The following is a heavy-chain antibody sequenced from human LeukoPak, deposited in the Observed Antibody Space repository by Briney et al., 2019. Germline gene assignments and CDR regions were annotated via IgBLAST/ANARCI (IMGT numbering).Heavy chain of an antibody. D-gene: IGHD6-19*01. V-gene: IGHV3-48*03. CDR1: GFTFSSYE. Sequence: GGSLRLSCAASGFTFSSYEMNWVRQAPGKGLEWVSYISSSGSTIYYADSVKGRCTISRDNAKNSLYLQMNSLRGEDTAVYYCARELSSGWYGGAYNWFDPWGQGTLVTVSS. CDR2: ISSSGSTI. J-gene: IGHJ5*02. CDR3: ARELSSGWYGGAYNWFDP.